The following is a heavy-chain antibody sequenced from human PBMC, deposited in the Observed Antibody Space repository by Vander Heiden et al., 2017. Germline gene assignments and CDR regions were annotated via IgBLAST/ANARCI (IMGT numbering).Heavy chain of an antibody. D-gene: IGHD2-2*01. CDR3: AKEGTQRSSTYFDY. Sequence: QVQLVESGGGVVQPGRSLRLSCAASGFGFINYGMQWVRQAPGKGLEWVAVIAHDGTVTHYADSVKGRFTISRDNFEDTMHLQMNSLRPEDTAVYYCAKEGTQRSSTYFDYWGQGTLVTVSS. J-gene: IGHJ4*02. V-gene: IGHV3-30*18. CDR1: GFGFINYG. CDR2: IAHDGTVT.